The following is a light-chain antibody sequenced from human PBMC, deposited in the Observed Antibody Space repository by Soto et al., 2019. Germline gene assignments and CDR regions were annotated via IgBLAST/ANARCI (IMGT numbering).Light chain of an antibody. CDR1: TSDVGGYHF. V-gene: IGLV2-14*01. J-gene: IGLJ1*01. CDR2: GVT. CDR3: YSYTTTSTYV. Sequence: QSALTQPASVSGSPGQSITLSCTGTTSDVGGYHFVAWYQQHPGKGPKLMNYGVTNRPSGVCDRFSGSKSRNTASLTISGLQAEDEADYYCYSYTTTSTYVFGSGSKVTGL.